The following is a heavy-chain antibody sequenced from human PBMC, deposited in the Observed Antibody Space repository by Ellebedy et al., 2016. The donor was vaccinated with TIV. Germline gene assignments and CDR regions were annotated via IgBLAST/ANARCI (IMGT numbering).Heavy chain of an antibody. J-gene: IGHJ5*02. CDR1: GFTFSSYS. CDR3: ASSDYSNHNWFDP. D-gene: IGHD4-11*01. Sequence: GESLKISCAASGFTFSSYSMNWVRQAPGKGMEWVSPISCSSSYIYYADSVKGRFTISRDNAKNSLYLQMNSLRAEDTAVYYCASSDYSNHNWFDPWGQGTLVTVSS. V-gene: IGHV3-21*01. CDR2: ISCSSSYI.